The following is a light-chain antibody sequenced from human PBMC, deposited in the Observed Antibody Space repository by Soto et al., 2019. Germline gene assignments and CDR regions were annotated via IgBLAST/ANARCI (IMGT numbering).Light chain of an antibody. V-gene: IGKV3-20*01. CDR1: QSVSSSY. CDR3: QQYGSSPWT. CDR2: GAS. Sequence: EIVLTQSPCTLSLSPGERATLSCRASQSVSSSYLAWYQQKPGQPPRLLIYGASSRDTGIPDRFSGSGSGTDFTLTISRLEPEDFAVYYCQQYGSSPWTFGQGTKVEIK. J-gene: IGKJ1*01.